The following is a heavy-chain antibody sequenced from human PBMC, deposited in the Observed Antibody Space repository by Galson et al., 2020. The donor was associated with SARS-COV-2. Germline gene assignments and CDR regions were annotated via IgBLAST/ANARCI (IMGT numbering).Heavy chain of an antibody. V-gene: IGHV4-34*01. Sequence: SQASETLSLTCAVYGGSFSGYYWSWIRQPPGKGLEWIGEINHSGSTNYNPSLRSRVTISVDTSKYQFSLKLSSVTAADTAVYYCARDSYSSGWYGIKYYFDYWGQGTLVTVSS. D-gene: IGHD6-19*01. J-gene: IGHJ4*02. CDR2: INHSGST. CDR1: GGSFSGYY. CDR3: ARDSYSSGWYGIKYYFDY.